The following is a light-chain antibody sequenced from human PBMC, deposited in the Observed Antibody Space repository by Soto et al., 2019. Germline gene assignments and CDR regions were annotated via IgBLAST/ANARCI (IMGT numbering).Light chain of an antibody. V-gene: IGKV1-5*01. CDR3: QQYDSSSPT. J-gene: IGKJ2*01. Sequence: DIQMTQSPSTLSASVGDGVTITCRASQNIRVWLAWYQQRPGKAPKFLMYDASSLETGVPSRFSGCGSGTEFTLTIRSLQPDDSATYYCQQYDSSSPTFGQGTKVEIK. CDR2: DAS. CDR1: QNIRVW.